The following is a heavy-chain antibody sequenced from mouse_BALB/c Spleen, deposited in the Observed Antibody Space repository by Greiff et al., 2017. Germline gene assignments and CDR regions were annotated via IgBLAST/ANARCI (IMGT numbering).Heavy chain of an antibody. Sequence: DVHLVESGGGLVKPGGSLKLSCAASGFTFSSYAMSWVRQTPEKRLEWVASISSGGSTYYPDSVKGRFTISRDNARNILYLQMSRLRSEDTAMYYCARRGGNYGYFDYWGQGTTLTVSS. CDR2: ISSGGST. CDR3: ARRGGNYGYFDY. J-gene: IGHJ2*01. D-gene: IGHD2-1*01. CDR1: GFTFSSYA. V-gene: IGHV5-6-5*01.